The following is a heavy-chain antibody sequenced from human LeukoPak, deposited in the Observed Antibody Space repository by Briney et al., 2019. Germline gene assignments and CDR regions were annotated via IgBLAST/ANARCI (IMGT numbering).Heavy chain of an antibody. CDR2: IIPIFGTA. Sequence: SVKVSCKASGGTFSSYAISWVRQAPGQGLEWMGGIIPIFGTANYAQKFQGRVTITADESTSTAYMELSSLRSEDTAVYYCARDNARENYYDSSGYYYLDYWGQGTLVTVSS. CDR3: ARDNARENYYDSSGYYYLDY. D-gene: IGHD3-22*01. J-gene: IGHJ4*02. V-gene: IGHV1-69*13. CDR1: GGTFSSYA.